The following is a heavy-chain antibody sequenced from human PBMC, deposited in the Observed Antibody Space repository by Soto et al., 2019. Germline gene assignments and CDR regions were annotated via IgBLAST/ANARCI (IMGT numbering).Heavy chain of an antibody. J-gene: IGHJ4*02. V-gene: IGHV1-24*01. CDR2: FDPEDGET. CDR1: GYTFTSYD. CDR3: ATENPSLGTPFDY. Sequence: ASVKVSCKASGYTFTSYDINWVRQAPGKGLEWMGGFDPEDGETIYAQKFQGRVTMTEDTSTDTAYMELSSLRSEDTAVYYCATENPSLGTPFDYWGQGTLVPVSS. D-gene: IGHD7-27*01.